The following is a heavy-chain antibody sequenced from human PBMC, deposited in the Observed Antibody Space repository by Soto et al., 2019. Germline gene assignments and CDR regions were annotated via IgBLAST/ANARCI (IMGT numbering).Heavy chain of an antibody. CDR1: GFTVDSYA. CDR2: ISYDGSNR. Sequence: QVHLVESGGGVVQPGRSLRLSCAASGFTVDSYALHWVRQAPGKGLEWVAVISYDGSNRYFADSLRGRFTISRDNSTNALYLQMNSLRAEDTAVYYCARVMDSIGGHFDYWGQGTMVTVSS. J-gene: IGHJ4*02. V-gene: IGHV3-30-3*01. CDR3: ARVMDSIGGHFDY. D-gene: IGHD3-16*01.